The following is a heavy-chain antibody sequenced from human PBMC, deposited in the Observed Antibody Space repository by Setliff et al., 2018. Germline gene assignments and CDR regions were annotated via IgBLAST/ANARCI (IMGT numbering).Heavy chain of an antibody. CDR1: GGSINSLGYS. Sequence: SETLSLTCTVSGGSINSLGYSWSWIRQPPGKGLVWIGYIYHTGSNYYNPSLKSRVTISVDKSKNHFSLKLSSVSAADTAMYYCARSYSYGYPDYWGQGTLVTVSS. J-gene: IGHJ4*02. V-gene: IGHV4-30-2*01. CDR3: ARSYSYGYPDY. CDR2: IYHTGSN. D-gene: IGHD5-18*01.